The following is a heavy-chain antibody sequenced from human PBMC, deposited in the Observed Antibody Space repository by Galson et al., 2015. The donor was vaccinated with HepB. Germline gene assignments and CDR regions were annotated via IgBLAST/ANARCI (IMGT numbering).Heavy chain of an antibody. J-gene: IGHJ4*02. D-gene: IGHD5-18*01. V-gene: IGHV3-23*01. CDR3: AKDGWDSYGYFDY. CDR1: GFTFSSYA. CDR2: ISGSGGST. Sequence: SLRLSCAASGFTFSSYAMSWVRQAPGKGLEWVSAISGSGGSTYYADSVKGRFTISRDNSKNTLYLQMNSLRAEDTAVYYCAKDGWDSYGYFDYWGQGTLVTVSS.